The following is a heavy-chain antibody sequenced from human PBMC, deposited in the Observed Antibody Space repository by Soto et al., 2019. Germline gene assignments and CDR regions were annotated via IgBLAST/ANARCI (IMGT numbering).Heavy chain of an antibody. CDR2: ISVYNGNT. J-gene: IGHJ4*02. V-gene: IGHV1-18*01. Sequence: QVKLVESGTEVKKPGASSKVSCKASGYSFATSGISWVRQAPGQGLEWMGWISVYNGNTNYDQKLHDRVTMTTDTSTTTAYLELRSLRSDDTAVYYCARAGQYYDSSGYVNWGQGTLVTVSS. CDR3: ARAGQYYDSSGYVN. D-gene: IGHD3-22*01. CDR1: GYSFATSG.